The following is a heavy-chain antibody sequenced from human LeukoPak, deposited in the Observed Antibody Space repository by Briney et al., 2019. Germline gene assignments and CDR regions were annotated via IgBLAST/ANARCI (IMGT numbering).Heavy chain of an antibody. CDR2: IWYDGSNK. CDR1: GFCFCSSG. J-gene: IGHJ4*02. V-gene: IGHV3-33*06. Sequence: GGSLRLSCAASGFCFCSSGMHWVRQAPGKGLEWVAVIWYDGSNKYYADSVKGRFTISRDNSKSTLYLQMNSLRADDTAVYFCAKDALRWSYYYDYCGQGTLVTVSS. D-gene: IGHD4-23*01. CDR3: AKDALRWSYYYDY.